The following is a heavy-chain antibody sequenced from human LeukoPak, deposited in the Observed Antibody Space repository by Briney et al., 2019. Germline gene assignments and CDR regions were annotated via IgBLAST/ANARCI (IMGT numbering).Heavy chain of an antibody. V-gene: IGHV4-59*07. Sequence: SDTLSLTCTVSGGSISSYYWSWIRQPPGKGLEWIGYIYYSGSTNYNPSLKSRVTISVDTSKNQFSLKLSSVTAADTAVYYCASGEGYSYGLDYWGQGTLVTVSS. J-gene: IGHJ4*02. CDR1: GGSISSYY. D-gene: IGHD5-18*01. CDR2: IYYSGST. CDR3: ASGEGYSYGLDY.